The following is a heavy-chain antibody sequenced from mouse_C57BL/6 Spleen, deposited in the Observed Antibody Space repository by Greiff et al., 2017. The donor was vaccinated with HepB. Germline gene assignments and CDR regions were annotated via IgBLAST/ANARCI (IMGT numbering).Heavy chain of an antibody. CDR2: ISSGGSYT. Sequence: EVMLVESGGDLVKPGGSLKLSCAASGFTFSSYGMSWVRQTPDKRLEWVATISSGGSYTYYPDSVKGRFTISRDNAKNTLYLQMSSLKSEDTAMYYCARRRITTVVGYFDVWGTGTTVTVSS. D-gene: IGHD1-1*01. V-gene: IGHV5-6*02. CDR1: GFTFSSYG. J-gene: IGHJ1*03. CDR3: ARRRITTVVGYFDV.